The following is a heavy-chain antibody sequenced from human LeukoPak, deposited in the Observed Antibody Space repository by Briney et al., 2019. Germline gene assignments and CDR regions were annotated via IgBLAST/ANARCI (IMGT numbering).Heavy chain of an antibody. Sequence: KPSETLSLTCTVSGGSISSSSYYWGWIRQPPGKGLEWIGSIYYSGSTYYNPSLKSRVTISVDTSKNQFSLKLSSVTAADTAVYYCARHISVSSIAALMDLFGYWGQGTLVTVSS. CDR3: ARHISVSSIAALMDLFGY. CDR1: GGSISSSSYY. CDR2: IYYSGST. V-gene: IGHV4-39*01. D-gene: IGHD6-6*01. J-gene: IGHJ4*02.